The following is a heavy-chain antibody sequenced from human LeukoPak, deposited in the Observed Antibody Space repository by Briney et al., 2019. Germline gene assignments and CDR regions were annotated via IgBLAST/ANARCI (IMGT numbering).Heavy chain of an antibody. V-gene: IGHV4-34*01. J-gene: IGHJ6*01. CDR3: ARKRAVVNGVLHYYYYGLDV. CDR1: GGSFSGYY. Sequence: PSETLSLTCAVYGGSFSGYYWSWIRQPPGKGLEWIGEINHSGSTNYNPSLKSRVTISVDTSKNQFSLKLSSVTAADTAVYYCARKRAVVNGVLHYYYYGLDVWGQGTAVTVSS. D-gene: IGHD2-2*01. CDR2: INHSGST.